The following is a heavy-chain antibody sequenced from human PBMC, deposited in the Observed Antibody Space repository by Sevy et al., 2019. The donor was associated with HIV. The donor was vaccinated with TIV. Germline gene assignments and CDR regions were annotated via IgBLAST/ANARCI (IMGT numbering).Heavy chain of an antibody. J-gene: IGHJ4*02. V-gene: IGHV3-23*01. CDR1: GFTFSSYA. CDR3: AKSPYYYDSTALDY. D-gene: IGHD3-22*01. CDR2: ISGSDGST. Sequence: GGSLRLSCAASGFTFSSYAMSWVRQAPGKGLECVSSISGSDGSTYYEDSVKGRFTISRDNSKNTLYLQMNSLRIEDTAVYYCAKSPYYYDSTALDYWGQGTLVTVSS.